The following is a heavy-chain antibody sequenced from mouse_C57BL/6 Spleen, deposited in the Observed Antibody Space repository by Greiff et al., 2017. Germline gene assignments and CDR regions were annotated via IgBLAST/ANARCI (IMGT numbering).Heavy chain of an antibody. CDR2: ISDGGSYT. Sequence: EVMLVESGGGLVKPGGSLKLSCAASGFTFSSYAMSWVRQTPEKRLEWVATISDGGSYTYYPDNVQGRFTISRDNAKNNLYLQMSHLKSEDTAMYYCARDGGLRTYFDVWGTGTTVTVSA. CDR3: ARDGGLRTYFDV. D-gene: IGHD2-2*01. J-gene: IGHJ1*03. CDR1: GFTFSSYA. V-gene: IGHV5-4*01.